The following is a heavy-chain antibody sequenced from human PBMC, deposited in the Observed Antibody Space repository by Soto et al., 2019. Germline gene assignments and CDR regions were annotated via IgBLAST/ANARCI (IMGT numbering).Heavy chain of an antibody. D-gene: IGHD1-26*01. J-gene: IGHJ4*02. CDR1: GYTFTSYA. CDR2: INAGNGNT. CDR3: ARGGWELPIGVY. V-gene: IGHV1-3*01. Sequence: QVQLVQSGAEVKKPGASVKVSCKASGYTFTSYAMHWVRQAPGQRLEWMGWINAGNGNTKYSQKFQGRVTINRDTSASTAYMELSSLRSEDTAVYYCARGGWELPIGVYWGQGTLVTVSS.